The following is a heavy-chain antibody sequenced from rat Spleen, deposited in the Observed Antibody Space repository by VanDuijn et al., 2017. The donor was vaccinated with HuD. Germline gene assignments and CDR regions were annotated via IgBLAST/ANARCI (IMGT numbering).Heavy chain of an antibody. Sequence: EVQLVESGGGLVQPGRSLKLSCAASGFTFNNYGMAWVRQAPTKGLEWVAIISYDGYITYYRDSVKGRFTISRDNSKSTLYLQVDSLKSEDTATYYCARHGRGKTTYYYVMDAWGQGASVTVSS. J-gene: IGHJ4*01. CDR3: ARHGRGKTTYYYVMDA. D-gene: IGHD4-5*01. V-gene: IGHV5-29*01. CDR1: GFTFNNYG. CDR2: ISYDGYIT.